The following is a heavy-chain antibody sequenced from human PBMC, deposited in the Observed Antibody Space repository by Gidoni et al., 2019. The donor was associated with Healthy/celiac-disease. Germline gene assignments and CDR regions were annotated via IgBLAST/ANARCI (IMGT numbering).Heavy chain of an antibody. CDR1: GYTFTSYG. CDR2: ISAYKGNT. V-gene: IGHV1-18*04. CDR3: AREEYYYDSSGYYGWYFDL. Sequence: QVQLVQSGAEVKKPGASVKVSCKASGYTFTSYGISWVRQAPGQGLEWMGWISAYKGNTNYAQKLQGRVTMTTDTSTSTAYMELRSLRSDDTAVYYCAREEYYYDSSGYYGWYFDLWGRGTLVTVSS. D-gene: IGHD3-22*01. J-gene: IGHJ2*01.